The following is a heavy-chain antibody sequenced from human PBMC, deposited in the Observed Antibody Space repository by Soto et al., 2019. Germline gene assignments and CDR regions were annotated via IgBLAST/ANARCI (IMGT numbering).Heavy chain of an antibody. CDR3: ARLRFQFGEFDFDY. V-gene: IGHV4-59*08. D-gene: IGHD3-10*01. CDR2: IYYSGST. J-gene: IGHJ4*02. CDR1: GGSISSYY. Sequence: PSETLALTCTVSGGSISSYYWTWIRQPPGKGLEWIGYIYYSGSTNYNPSLKSRVTISVDTSKNQFSLKLSSVTAADTAVYYCARLRFQFGEFDFDYWGQGTLVTVSS.